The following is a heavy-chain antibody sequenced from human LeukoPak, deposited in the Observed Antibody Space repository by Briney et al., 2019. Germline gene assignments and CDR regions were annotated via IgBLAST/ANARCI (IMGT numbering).Heavy chain of an antibody. CDR2: IYTSGNT. CDR3: ARAPARLTVFGMTNPGNWFDP. J-gene: IGHJ5*02. Sequence: PSETLSLTCTVPGGSISDGSYFWTWIRQPAGKGLEWIGRIYTSGNTDYNSSLKSRVTISLDTSKNQFTLKLSSVTAADTALYFCARAPARLTVFGMTNPGNWFDPWGQGTLVTVSS. CDR1: GGSISDGSYF. D-gene: IGHD3-3*01. V-gene: IGHV4-61*02.